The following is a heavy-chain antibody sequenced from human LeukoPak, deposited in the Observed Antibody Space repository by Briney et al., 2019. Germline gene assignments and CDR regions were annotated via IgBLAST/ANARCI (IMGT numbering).Heavy chain of an antibody. CDR3: ARDGITIFGDSDY. J-gene: IGHJ4*02. V-gene: IGHV3-48*01. D-gene: IGHD3-3*01. CDR1: GFTFSSYG. Sequence: PGGSLRLSCAASGFTFSSYGMPWVRQAPGKGLEWVSYISSSSSTIYYADSVKGRFTISRDNAKNSLYLQMNSLRAEDTAVYYCARDGITIFGDSDYWGQGTLVTVSS. CDR2: ISSSSSTI.